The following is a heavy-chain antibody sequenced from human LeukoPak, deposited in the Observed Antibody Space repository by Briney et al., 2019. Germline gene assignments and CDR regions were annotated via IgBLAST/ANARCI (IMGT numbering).Heavy chain of an antibody. CDR2: INPKSGGT. D-gene: IGHD3-10*01. V-gene: IGHV1-2*02. CDR3: ARGPNYYGSGRSWFDP. J-gene: IGHJ5*02. Sequence: ASVKVSCKASGYTFSDYCIHWVRQAPGHGLEWMGWINPKSGGTNYAQKFQGRVTLSRDTSISTAYMELSSLRSDDTAIYYCARGPNYYGSGRSWFDPWGQGSQVTVSS. CDR1: GYTFSDYC.